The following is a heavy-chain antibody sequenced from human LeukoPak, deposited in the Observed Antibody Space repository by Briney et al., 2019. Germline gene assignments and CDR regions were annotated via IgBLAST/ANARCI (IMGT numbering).Heavy chain of an antibody. D-gene: IGHD3-10*01. Sequence: KPSETLSLTCTVSGGSISSYYWSWIRQPPGKGLEWIGYIYYSGSTNYNPSLKSRVTISVDTSKNQFSLKLSSVTAADTAVYYCARTGHYGSGSVPFDYWGQEPWSPSPQ. CDR1: GGSISSYY. J-gene: IGHJ4*01. V-gene: IGHV4-59*01. CDR2: IYYSGST. CDR3: ARTGHYGSGSVPFDY.